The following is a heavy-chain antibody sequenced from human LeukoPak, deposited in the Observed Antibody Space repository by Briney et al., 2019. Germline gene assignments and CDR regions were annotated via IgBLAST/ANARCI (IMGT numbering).Heavy chain of an antibody. J-gene: IGHJ4*02. D-gene: IGHD1-26*01. Sequence: GGSLRLSCAASGFTFSSYGMHWVRQAPGKGLEWVAVIWYDGSNKYYADSVKGRFTISRDNSKNTLYLQMNSLRAEDTAVYYCARDSGSYFFLDYWGQGTLVTASS. V-gene: IGHV3-33*01. CDR3: ARDSGSYFFLDY. CDR2: IWYDGSNK. CDR1: GFTFSSYG.